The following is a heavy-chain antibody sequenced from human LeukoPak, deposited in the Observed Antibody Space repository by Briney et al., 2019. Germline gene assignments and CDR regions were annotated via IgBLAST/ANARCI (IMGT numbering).Heavy chain of an antibody. V-gene: IGHV3-30*04. J-gene: IGHJ4*02. CDR3: AKDRRGFGESFLDY. Sequence: GGSLRLSCAASGFTFSSYAMHWVRQAPGKGLEWVAVISYDGSNKYYADSVKGRFTISRDNSKNTLYLQMNSLRAEDTAVYYCAKDRRGFGESFLDYWGQGTLVTVSS. D-gene: IGHD3-10*01. CDR1: GFTFSSYA. CDR2: ISYDGSNK.